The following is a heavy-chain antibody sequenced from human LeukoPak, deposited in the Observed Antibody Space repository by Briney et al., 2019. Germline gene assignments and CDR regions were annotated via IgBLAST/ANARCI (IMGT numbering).Heavy chain of an antibody. CDR2: IYHSGST. J-gene: IGHJ6*03. CDR1: GDSIISDTYY. V-gene: IGHV4-39*07. Sequence: SETLSLTCIVSGDSIISDTYYWGWIRQPPGKGLEWIGSIYHSGSTYYNPSLKSRVTISVDTSKNQFSLKLSSVTAADTAVYYCARGRTVVRYYYYMDVWGKGTTVTISS. D-gene: IGHD2-2*01. CDR3: ARGRTVVRYYYYMDV.